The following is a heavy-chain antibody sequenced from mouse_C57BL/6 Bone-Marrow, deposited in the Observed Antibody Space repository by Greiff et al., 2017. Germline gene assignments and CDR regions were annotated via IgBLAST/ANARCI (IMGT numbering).Heavy chain of an antibody. CDR3: ASYYYGSSSFAY. Sequence: EVMLVESGGGLVKPGGSLKLSCAASGFTFSDYGMHWVRQAPEKGLEWVAYISSGSSTIYYADTVKGRFTISRDNAKNTLFLHMSSLRSEDTAMYYCASYYYGSSSFAYWGQGTLVTVSA. V-gene: IGHV5-17*01. J-gene: IGHJ3*01. CDR1: GFTFSDYG. D-gene: IGHD1-1*01. CDR2: ISSGSSTI.